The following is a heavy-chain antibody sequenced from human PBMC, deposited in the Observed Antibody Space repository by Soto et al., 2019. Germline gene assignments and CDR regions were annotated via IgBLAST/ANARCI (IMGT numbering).Heavy chain of an antibody. Sequence: EVQLVESGGGLVQPGGSLRLSCAASGFTFSSYSMNWVRQAPGKGLEWVSYISSSSSTIYYADSVKGRFTISRDNAKNSLYLQMNRLRDEDTAVYYCARDERIMITFGGDWGQGTLVTVSS. D-gene: IGHD3-16*01. CDR2: ISSSSSTI. CDR1: GFTFSSYS. V-gene: IGHV3-48*02. CDR3: ARDERIMITFGGD. J-gene: IGHJ4*02.